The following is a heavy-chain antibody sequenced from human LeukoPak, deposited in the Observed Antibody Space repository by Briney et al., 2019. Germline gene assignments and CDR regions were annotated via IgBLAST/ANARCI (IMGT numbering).Heavy chain of an antibody. CDR1: GFTFRNYV. CDR2: TSSDLNVK. V-gene: IGHV3-30-3*01. Sequence: GGSLGLSCAASGFTFRNYVIHWVRQAPGKGLEWVAVTSSDLNVKLYADSVKGRFTISRDNSRSTLYLQMNSLRPEDTAIYYCAREGYYGSGSPPSLYFDYWAREPWSPSPQ. J-gene: IGHJ4*02. CDR3: AREGYYGSGSPPSLYFDY. D-gene: IGHD3-10*01.